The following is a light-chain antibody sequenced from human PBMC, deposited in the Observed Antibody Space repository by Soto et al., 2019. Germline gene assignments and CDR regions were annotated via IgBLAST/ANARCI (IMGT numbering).Light chain of an antibody. J-gene: IGKJ1*01. CDR1: ESVSSN. CDR3: QQNHNWPRT. Sequence: EILMTQSRATLSAFPVEIASHSCTASESVSSNLAWYQKKPGQTPRLLIYATSTRATGIPARFSGSGSGTEFTLTIYSLQSEDFAVYYCQQNHNWPRTFGQGTKVDIK. CDR2: ATS. V-gene: IGKV3-15*01.